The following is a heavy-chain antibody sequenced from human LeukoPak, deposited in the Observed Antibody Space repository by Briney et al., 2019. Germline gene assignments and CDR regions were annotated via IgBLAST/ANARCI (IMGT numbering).Heavy chain of an antibody. V-gene: IGHV3-21*05. J-gene: IGHJ6*04. Sequence: GGSLRLSCAASGFTFSSYTMSWVRQAPGKGLEGVSYISSSSSYTNYADSVKGRFTISRDNAKNSLYLQMNSLRAADTAVYYCARDLPIYYYGMDVWGKGTTVTVSS. CDR2: ISSSSSYT. CDR1: GFTFSSYT. CDR3: ARDLPIYYYGMDV. D-gene: IGHD2-2*02.